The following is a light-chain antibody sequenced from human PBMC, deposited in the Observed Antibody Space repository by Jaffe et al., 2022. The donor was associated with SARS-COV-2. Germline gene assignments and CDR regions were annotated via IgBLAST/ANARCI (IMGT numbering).Light chain of an antibody. CDR3: QEYNTFNWA. CDR2: QAS. J-gene: IGKJ1*01. CDR1: QSISYW. V-gene: IGKV1-5*03. Sequence: DIQMTQSPSTLSASVGDRVTITCRASQSISYWLAWFQQKPGKAPKLLIFQASNLESGVPSRFSGSGFGTEFTLTISSLQPDDFATYYCQEYNTFNWAFGQGTRVEIK.